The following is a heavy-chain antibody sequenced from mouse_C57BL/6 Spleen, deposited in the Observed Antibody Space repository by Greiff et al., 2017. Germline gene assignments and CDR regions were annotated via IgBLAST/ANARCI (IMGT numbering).Heavy chain of an antibody. Sequence: QVQLQQSGAELVKPGASVKISCKASGYAFSSYWMNWVKQRPGKGLEWIGQIYPGDGDTNYNGKFKGKATLTADKSSSTAYMQLSSLTSEDSAVYFCARFYYYGSSPYFDYWGQGTTLTVSS. CDR3: ARFYYYGSSPYFDY. CDR2: IYPGDGDT. V-gene: IGHV1-80*01. D-gene: IGHD1-1*01. CDR1: GYAFSSYW. J-gene: IGHJ2*01.